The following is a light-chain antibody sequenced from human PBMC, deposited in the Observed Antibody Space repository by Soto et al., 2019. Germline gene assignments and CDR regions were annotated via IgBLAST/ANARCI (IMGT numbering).Light chain of an antibody. CDR1: SGSFASNY. V-gene: IGLV6-57*04. CDR2: EDD. Sequence: NFMLTQPHSVSGSPGKTITISCTRSSGSFASNYVQWYRQCPGSVPTTVIYEDDQRPSGVPARFSGSIDSSSNSASLTISGLHTEDEADYYCQSYDNNIVVFGGGTKRTVL. J-gene: IGLJ2*01. CDR3: QSYDNNIVV.